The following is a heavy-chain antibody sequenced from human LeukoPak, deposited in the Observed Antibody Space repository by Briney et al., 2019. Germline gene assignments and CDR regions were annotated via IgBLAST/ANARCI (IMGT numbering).Heavy chain of an antibody. V-gene: IGHV3-66*01. D-gene: IGHD1-1*01. CDR3: AREAVTGLDAFDI. CDR2: IYSGGST. CDR1: GFTVSSNY. Sequence: GGSLRLSCAASGFTVSSNYMTWVRQAPGKELECFSVIYSGGSTYYADCVKGRFTISRDNSKNTLYLQMNSLRAEDTAVYYCAREAVTGLDAFDIWGQGTMVTVSS. J-gene: IGHJ3*02.